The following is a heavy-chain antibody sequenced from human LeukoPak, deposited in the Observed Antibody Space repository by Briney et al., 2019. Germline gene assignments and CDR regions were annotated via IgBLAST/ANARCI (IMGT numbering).Heavy chain of an antibody. CDR3: ARADVAVVAATAYYYYYMDV. Sequence: GSSVKVSCKASGGTFSSYAISWVRQAPGQGLEWMGGIIPIFGTANYAQKFQGRVTITTDESTSTAYMELSSLRSEDTAVYYCARADVAVVAATAYYYYYMDVWGKGTTVTVSS. D-gene: IGHD2-15*01. J-gene: IGHJ6*03. V-gene: IGHV1-69*05. CDR1: GGTFSSYA. CDR2: IIPIFGTA.